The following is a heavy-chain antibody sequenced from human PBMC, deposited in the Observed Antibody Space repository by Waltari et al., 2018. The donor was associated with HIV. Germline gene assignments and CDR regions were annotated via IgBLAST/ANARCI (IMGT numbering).Heavy chain of an antibody. CDR2: IYPGDSET. J-gene: IGHJ4*02. V-gene: IGHV5-51*01. Sequence: ELQLVQSGEEVKKSGESLRTPGVGSGYFFASNWVGWVGRVPGAGLGWVGSIYPGDSETRYGPSFHGQVTISADKSTSTAYLEWGSLKASDSGTYFCARQWSGSNGWFAYWGKGTLVTVS. CDR1: GYFFASNW. D-gene: IGHD6-19*01. CDR3: ARQWSGSNGWFAY.